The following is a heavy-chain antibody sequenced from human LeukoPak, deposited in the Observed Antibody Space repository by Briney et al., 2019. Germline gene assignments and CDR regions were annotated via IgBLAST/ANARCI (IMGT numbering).Heavy chain of an antibody. J-gene: IGHJ3*02. D-gene: IGHD3-22*01. V-gene: IGHV3-30*03. CDR3: ARDPYDSSAIGAFDI. Sequence: GGSLRLSCAASGFTFSSYGMHWVRQAPSKGLEWVAIISYGGSNKYYADSVKGRFTISRDNSKNTLYLQMNSLRAEDTAVYYCARDPYDSSAIGAFDIWGQGTMVTVSS. CDR2: ISYGGSNK. CDR1: GFTFSSYG.